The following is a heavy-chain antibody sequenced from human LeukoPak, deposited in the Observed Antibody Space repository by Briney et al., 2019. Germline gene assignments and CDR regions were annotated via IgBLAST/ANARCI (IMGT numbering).Heavy chain of an antibody. J-gene: IGHJ4*02. CDR2: INPNSGGT. V-gene: IGHV1-2*02. Sequence: GASVKVSCKASGYTFTGYYMHWVRQAPGQGLEWMGWINPNSGGTNYAQKFQGRVTMTRDTSISTAYMELSRLRSDDTAVYYCARSTHGSGSYIGYWGQGTLVTVSS. D-gene: IGHD3-10*01. CDR3: ARSTHGSGSYIGY. CDR1: GYTFTGYY.